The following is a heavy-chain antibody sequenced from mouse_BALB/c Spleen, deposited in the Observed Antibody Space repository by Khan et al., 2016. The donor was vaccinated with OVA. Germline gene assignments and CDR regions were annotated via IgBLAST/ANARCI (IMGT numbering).Heavy chain of an antibody. Sequence: QVQLKQSGPELVKPGASVKMSCKASGYTFTYYVITWVKQRTGQGLEWIGEIYPGSDNAYYNERFKGKATLTADKSSTTTHMQLSSLTSDDSSVLFCARGDGYYVYFDYWGQGTTLTVSS. D-gene: IGHD2-3*01. J-gene: IGHJ2*01. CDR1: GYTFTYYV. V-gene: IGHV1-77*01. CDR2: IYPGSDNA. CDR3: ARGDGYYVYFDY.